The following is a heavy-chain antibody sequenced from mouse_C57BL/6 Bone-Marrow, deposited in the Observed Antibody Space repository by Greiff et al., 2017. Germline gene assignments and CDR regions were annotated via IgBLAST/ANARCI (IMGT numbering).Heavy chain of an antibody. D-gene: IGHD6-1*01. J-gene: IGHJ4*01. CDR2: IGPETGGT. CDR1: GYTFTDYE. Sequence: QVQLKQSGAGLVRPGASVTLSCTASGYTFTDYEMHWVKQTPVHGLDWIGAIGPETGGTAYTQKFKGKDILTADKSSSTAYMELRSLTSEDSAVYYCTRKRSEDYWGQGTSVTVSA. CDR3: TRKRSEDY. V-gene: IGHV1-15*01.